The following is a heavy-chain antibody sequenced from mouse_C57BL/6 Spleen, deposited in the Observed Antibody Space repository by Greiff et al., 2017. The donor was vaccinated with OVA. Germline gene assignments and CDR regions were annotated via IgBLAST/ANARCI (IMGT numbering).Heavy chain of an antibody. CDR3: ARAGFTTVVATPFVYYAMDY. CDR2: INPNNGGT. CDR1: GYTFTDYN. V-gene: IGHV1-18*01. Sequence: EVQLQQSGPELVKPGASVKIPCKASGYTFTDYNMDWVKQSHGKSLEWIGDINPNNGGTIYNQKFKGKATLTVDKSSSTAYMELRSLTSEDTAVYYCARAGFTTVVATPFVYYAMDYWCQGTSVTVSS. D-gene: IGHD1-1*01. J-gene: IGHJ4*01.